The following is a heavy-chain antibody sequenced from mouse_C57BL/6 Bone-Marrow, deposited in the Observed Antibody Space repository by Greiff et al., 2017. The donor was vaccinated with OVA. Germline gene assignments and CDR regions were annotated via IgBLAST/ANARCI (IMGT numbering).Heavy chain of an antibody. CDR1: GYAFSSYW. V-gene: IGHV1-80*01. J-gene: IGHJ2*01. CDR2: IYPGDGDT. CDR3: ATFYYDYDRDY. D-gene: IGHD2-4*01. Sequence: VQLQQSGAELVKPGASVKISCKASGYAFSSYWMNWVKQRPGTGLEWIGQIYPGDGDTNYNGKFKGKATLTADKSSSTAYMQLSSLTSEDSAVYFCATFYYDYDRDYWGQGTTLTVSS.